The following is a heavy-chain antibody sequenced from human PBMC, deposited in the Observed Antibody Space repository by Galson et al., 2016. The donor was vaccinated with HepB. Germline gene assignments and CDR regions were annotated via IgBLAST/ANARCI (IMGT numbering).Heavy chain of an antibody. D-gene: IGHD5-24*01. J-gene: IGHJ4*02. CDR3: ARGVRDDYRAFGY. CDR2: XXXSGXX. CDR1: GGSIXXXGYX. Sequence: TLSLTCTVSGGSIXXXGYXXXWXXXHPXXXLEXXXYXXXSGXXXYNXXLKSRVPTSLDTSKXQFSLXLTSVTAAXXAVYYCARGVRDDYRAFGYWGQGSLXXVSS. V-gene: IGHV4-31*03.